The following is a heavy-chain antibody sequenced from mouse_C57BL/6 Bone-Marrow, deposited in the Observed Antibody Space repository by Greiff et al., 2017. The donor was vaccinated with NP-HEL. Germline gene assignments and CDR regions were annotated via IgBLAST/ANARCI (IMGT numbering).Heavy chain of an antibody. CDR3: AREGLYDGYYVPFAY. CDR2: INYDGSST. CDR1: GFTFSDYY. Sequence: EVQLVESEGGLVQPGSSMKLSCTASGFTFSDYYMAWVRQVPEKGLEWVANINYDGSSTYYLDSLKSRFIISRDNAKNILYLQMSSLKSEDTATYYCAREGLYDGYYVPFAYWGQGTLVTVSA. D-gene: IGHD2-3*01. V-gene: IGHV5-16*01. J-gene: IGHJ3*01.